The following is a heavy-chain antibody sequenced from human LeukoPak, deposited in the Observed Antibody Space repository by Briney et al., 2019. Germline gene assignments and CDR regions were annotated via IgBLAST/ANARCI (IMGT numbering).Heavy chain of an antibody. D-gene: IGHD3-10*01. CDR2: IYTSGST. Sequence: SETLSLTCTVSVGSISSYYWSWIRQPAGKGLEGIGRIYTSGSTNYNPSLKSRVTMSVDTSKNQFSLKLSSVTAADTAVYYCARVQARDYYYYYYMDVWGKGTTVTVSS. J-gene: IGHJ6*03. V-gene: IGHV4-4*07. CDR3: ARVQARDYYYYYYMDV. CDR1: VGSISSYY.